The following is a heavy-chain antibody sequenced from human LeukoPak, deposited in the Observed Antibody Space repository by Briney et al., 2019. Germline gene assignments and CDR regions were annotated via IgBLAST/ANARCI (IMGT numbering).Heavy chain of an antibody. V-gene: IGHV4-34*01. CDR3: ARGPTYYDFWSGYYLDAFDI. Sequence: PSETLSLTCAVSGGSFSGYYWSWIRQPPGKGLEWIGEINHSGSTNYNPSLKSRVTISVDTSKNQFSLKLSSVTAADTAVYYCARGPTYYDFWSGYYLDAFDIWGQGTMVTVPS. CDR2: INHSGST. D-gene: IGHD3-3*01. J-gene: IGHJ3*02. CDR1: GGSFSGYY.